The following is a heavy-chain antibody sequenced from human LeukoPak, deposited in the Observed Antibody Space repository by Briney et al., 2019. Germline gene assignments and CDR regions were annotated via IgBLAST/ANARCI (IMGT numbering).Heavy chain of an antibody. CDR2: IYYSGST. CDR1: GGSVSSGSYY. D-gene: IGHD2-2*01. CDR3: ARYCSSTSCELSYYYGMDV. J-gene: IGHJ6*02. Sequence: SETLSLTCTVSGGSVSSGSYYWSWIRQPPGKGLEWIGYIYYSGSTNYNPSLKSRVTISVDTSKNQFSLKLSSVTAADTAVYYCARYCSSTSCELSYYYGMDVWGQGTAVIVSS. V-gene: IGHV4-61*01.